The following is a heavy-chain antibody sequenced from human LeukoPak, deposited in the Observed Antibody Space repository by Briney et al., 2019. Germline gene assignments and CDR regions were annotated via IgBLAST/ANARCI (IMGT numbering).Heavy chain of an antibody. CDR1: GFTFSSYG. D-gene: IGHD4-17*01. Sequence: GGSLRLSCAASGFTFSSYGMNWVRQAPGKGLEWVSGISDSGVGTKHADSVKGRFTISRDNSKNTMYLQMNSLSAEDTAVYYCAKAPYGDYEYYYYYMDVWGKGTTVTISS. J-gene: IGHJ6*03. V-gene: IGHV3-23*01. CDR2: ISDSGVGT. CDR3: AKAPYGDYEYYYYYMDV.